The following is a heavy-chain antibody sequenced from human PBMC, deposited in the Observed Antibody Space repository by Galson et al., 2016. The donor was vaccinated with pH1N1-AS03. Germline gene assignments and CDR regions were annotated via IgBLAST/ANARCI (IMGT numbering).Heavy chain of an antibody. Sequence: TLSLTCAIYRGSFSNYYWTWIRQPPGKGLEWIGEINYVGSTNYNPSFNSRVTISVDTSKMQFSLSLSSVTAADTAVYFCARIRGRRRLNLMPGVMYGSDLWGEGSTVIVSS. CDR2: INYVGST. V-gene: IGHV4-34*01. J-gene: IGHJ3*01. D-gene: IGHD3-16*01. CDR3: ARIRGRRRLNLMPGVMYGSDL. CDR1: RGSFSNYY.